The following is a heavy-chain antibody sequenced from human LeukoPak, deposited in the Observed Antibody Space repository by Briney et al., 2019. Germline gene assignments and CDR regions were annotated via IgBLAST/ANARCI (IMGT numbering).Heavy chain of an antibody. V-gene: IGHV1-18*01. CDR1: GYTFSSSG. CDR2: ISPYNDDT. Sequence: GASVKVSCKAPGYTFSSSGISWVRQAPGQGLEWMGWISPYNDDTRYEQTLQGRVTMTTDTSTSTVYMELRSLRSDDTAVYYCARSGSGYNPIDFWGQGTRVTVSS. J-gene: IGHJ4*02. D-gene: IGHD5-12*01. CDR3: ARSGSGYNPIDF.